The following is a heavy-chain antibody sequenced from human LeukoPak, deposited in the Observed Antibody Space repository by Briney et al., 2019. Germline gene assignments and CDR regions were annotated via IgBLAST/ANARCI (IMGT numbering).Heavy chain of an antibody. CDR1: GGTFSSYA. V-gene: IGHV1-69*13. CDR2: IIPIFGTA. CDR3: ARRGSYDFWSGYSPPNWFDP. Sequence: SVNVSCKASGGTFSSYAISWVRQAPGQGLEWMGGIIPIFGTANYAQKFQGRVTITADESTSTAYMELSSLRSEDTAVYYCARRGSYDFWSGYSPPNWFDPWGQGTLVTVSS. D-gene: IGHD3-3*01. J-gene: IGHJ5*02.